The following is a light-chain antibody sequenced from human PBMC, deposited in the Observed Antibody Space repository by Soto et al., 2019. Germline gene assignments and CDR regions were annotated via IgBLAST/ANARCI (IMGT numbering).Light chain of an antibody. CDR1: SSDVGGYNY. J-gene: IGLJ1*01. CDR3: SSYTSSSTPYV. CDR2: DVS. V-gene: IGLV2-14*01. Sequence: QSVLTQPASVSGSPGQSITISCTGTSSDVGGYNYVSWYQQHPGKAPKLMIYDVSNRPSGVSNRFSGSKSGNTASLTISGPQAAEEAEYDRSSYTSSSTPYVFGTGTKVTVL.